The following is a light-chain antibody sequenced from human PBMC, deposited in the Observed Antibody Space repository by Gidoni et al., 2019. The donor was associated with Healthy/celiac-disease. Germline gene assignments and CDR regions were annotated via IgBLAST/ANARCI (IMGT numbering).Light chain of an antibody. J-gene: IGKJ5*01. Sequence: DIQMTQSPASLSASVGERVTITCQASQDISNYLNWYPQKPGKAPKLLIYDASNLETGVPSRFSGSGSGTDFTFTISSLQPEDLATYYCQQYDNLRGITFGPGTRLEIK. CDR3: QQYDNLRGIT. CDR2: DAS. V-gene: IGKV1-33*01. CDR1: QDISNY.